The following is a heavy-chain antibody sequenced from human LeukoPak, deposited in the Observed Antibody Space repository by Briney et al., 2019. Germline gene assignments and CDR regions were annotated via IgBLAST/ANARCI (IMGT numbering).Heavy chain of an antibody. Sequence: GGSLRLSCAASGFTFSSYSMNWVRQAPGKWLEWVSSISSSSSYIYYADSGKGRLHISRDNAKNSLYLQMNSLRAEDTAVYYCARLNIVGAQHRYFDYWGQGTLVTVSS. J-gene: IGHJ4*02. CDR1: GFTFSSYS. CDR3: ARLNIVGAQHRYFDY. V-gene: IGHV3-21*01. CDR2: ISSSSSYI. D-gene: IGHD1-26*01.